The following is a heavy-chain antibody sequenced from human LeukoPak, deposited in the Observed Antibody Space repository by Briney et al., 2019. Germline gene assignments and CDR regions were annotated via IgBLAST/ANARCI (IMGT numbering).Heavy chain of an antibody. D-gene: IGHD3-3*01. CDR3: ARIVSFEVVTSPRAFDI. CDR1: GYTFSSHD. J-gene: IGHJ3*02. CDR2: MNPNSGNT. V-gene: IGHV1-8*01. Sequence: ASVKVSCKASGYTFSSHDINWVRQATGQGLEWMGWMNPNSGNTGFAKNFQGRATTTRDTSISTAYMELSSLRSEDTAVYYCARIVSFEVVTSPRAFDIWGQGTMVTVSS.